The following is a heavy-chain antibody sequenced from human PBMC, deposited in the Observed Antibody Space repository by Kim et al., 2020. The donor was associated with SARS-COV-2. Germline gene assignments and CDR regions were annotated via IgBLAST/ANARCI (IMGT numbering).Heavy chain of an antibody. D-gene: IGHD3-10*01. J-gene: IGHJ4*02. Sequence: GGSLRLSCAASGFTFSSYGMHWVRQAPGKGLEWVAVIWYDGSNKYYADSVKGRFTISRDNSKNTLYLQMNSLRAEDTAVYYCARDYGSGSYYNGDYWGQGTLVTVSS. V-gene: IGHV3-33*01. CDR3: ARDYGSGSYYNGDY. CDR2: IWYDGSNK. CDR1: GFTFSSYG.